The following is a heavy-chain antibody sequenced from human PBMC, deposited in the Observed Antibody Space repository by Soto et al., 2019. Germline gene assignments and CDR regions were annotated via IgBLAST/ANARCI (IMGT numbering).Heavy chain of an antibody. D-gene: IGHD4-4*01. Sequence: LRRPCPPPGFTLGSYAMSWIPQAPGKGLEWVSAISGSGGSTYYADSVKGRFTIPRDNSKNTLYLQMNSLRAEDTAVYYCAKDRDSNYVRDYWGQGTLVTVSS. CDR3: AKDRDSNYVRDY. CDR2: ISGSGGST. J-gene: IGHJ4*02. CDR1: GFTLGSYA. V-gene: IGHV3-23*01.